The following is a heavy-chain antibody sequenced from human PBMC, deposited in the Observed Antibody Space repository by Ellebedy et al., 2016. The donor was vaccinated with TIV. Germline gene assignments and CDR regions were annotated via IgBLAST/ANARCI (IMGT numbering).Heavy chain of an antibody. CDR2: IKQDGSEK. V-gene: IGHV3-7*01. Sequence: GGSLRLSXAASGFTFSNYWMSWVRQAPGKGLEWVANIKQDGSEKYYVDSVKGRFTISRDNAKNSLYLQMNSLRAEDTAVYFCAKDGAVRGVHDAFDIWGQGTMVTVSS. CDR3: AKDGAVRGVHDAFDI. CDR1: GFTFSNYW. J-gene: IGHJ3*02. D-gene: IGHD3-10*01.